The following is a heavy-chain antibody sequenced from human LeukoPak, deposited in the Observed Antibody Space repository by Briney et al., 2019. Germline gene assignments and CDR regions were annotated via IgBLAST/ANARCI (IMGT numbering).Heavy chain of an antibody. D-gene: IGHD2-2*01. J-gene: IGHJ5*02. Sequence: PGGSLRLSCAASGFTFSSYWMSWVRQAPGKGLEWVANIKQDGSEKYYVDSVKGRFTISRDNAKNSLYLQMNSLGAEDTAVYYCAREQGYCSSTSCSRAGWFDPWGQGTLVTVSS. CDR2: IKQDGSEK. V-gene: IGHV3-7*01. CDR1: GFTFSSYW. CDR3: AREQGYCSSTSCSRAGWFDP.